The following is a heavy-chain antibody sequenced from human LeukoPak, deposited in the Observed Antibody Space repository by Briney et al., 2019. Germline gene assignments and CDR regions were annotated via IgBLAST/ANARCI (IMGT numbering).Heavy chain of an antibody. CDR1: GFTFSSYW. CDR3: ARGLLWFGELYYFDY. J-gene: IGHJ4*02. D-gene: IGHD3-10*01. Sequence: PGGSLRLSCAASGFTFSSYWMSWVRQAPGKGLEWVANIKQDGSEKYYVDSVKGRFTISRDNAKNSLYLQMNSLRAEDTAVYYCARGLLWFGELYYFDYWGQGTLVTVSS. CDR2: IKQDGSEK. V-gene: IGHV3-7*04.